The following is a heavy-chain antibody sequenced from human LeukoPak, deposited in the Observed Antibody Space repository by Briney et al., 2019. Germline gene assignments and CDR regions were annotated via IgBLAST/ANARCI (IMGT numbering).Heavy chain of an antibody. D-gene: IGHD1-26*01. CDR2: IYYSGST. Sequence: SETLSLTCTVSGGSISSHYWSWIRQPPGKGLEWIGYIYYSGSTNYNPSLKSRVTISVDTSKNQFSLKLSSVTAADTAVYYCARGVGATTSFDYWGQGTLVTVSS. V-gene: IGHV4-59*11. J-gene: IGHJ4*02. CDR3: ARGVGATTSFDY. CDR1: GGSISSHY.